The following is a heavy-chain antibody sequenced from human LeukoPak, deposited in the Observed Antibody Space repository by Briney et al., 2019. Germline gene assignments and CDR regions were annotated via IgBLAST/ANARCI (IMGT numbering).Heavy chain of an antibody. CDR1: GFTFSSYS. Sequence: GGSLRLSCAASGFTFSSYSMNWVRQVPGKGLEWVSYISSSSSTIYYADSVKGRFTISRDNAKNSLYLQMNSLRAEDTAVYYCARVRIVVVPAARHYYYYYMDVWGKGTTVTVSS. CDR3: ARVRIVVVPAARHYYYYYMDV. CDR2: ISSSSSTI. D-gene: IGHD2-2*01. V-gene: IGHV3-48*04. J-gene: IGHJ6*03.